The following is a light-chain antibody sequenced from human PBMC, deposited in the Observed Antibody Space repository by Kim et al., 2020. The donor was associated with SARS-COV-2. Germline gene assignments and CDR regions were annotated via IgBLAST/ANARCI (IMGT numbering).Light chain of an antibody. CDR2: SVS. Sequence: QSALTQPASVSGSPGQSITISCTGTSSDVGGYNYVSWYQQHPGKAPKLMIYSVSHRPPGVSNRFSGSKSGNTASLTISGLQAEDEADYYCSSYTSSSTVVFGGGTKVTVL. CDR3: SSYTSSSTVV. V-gene: IGLV2-14*03. J-gene: IGLJ2*01. CDR1: SSDVGGYNY.